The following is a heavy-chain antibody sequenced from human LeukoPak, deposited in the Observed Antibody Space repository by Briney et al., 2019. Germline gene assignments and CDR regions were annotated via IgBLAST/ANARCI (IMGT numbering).Heavy chain of an antibody. CDR2: IHTSGST. D-gene: IGHD6-19*01. CDR3: ARTNISSGWSFDY. V-gene: IGHV4-4*07. J-gene: IGHJ4*02. CDR1: GGSSSYYR. Sequence: SETLSLTCTVSGGSSSYYRWSWMRQPAGKGLEWIGQIHTSGSTNYNPPLKSRVTMSIDTPENQLSLTIRSVTAADTAVYYCARTNISSGWSFDYWGQGTLVTVSS.